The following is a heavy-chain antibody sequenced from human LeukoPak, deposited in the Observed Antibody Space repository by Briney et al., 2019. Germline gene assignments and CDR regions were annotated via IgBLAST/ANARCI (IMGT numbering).Heavy chain of an antibody. CDR1: GYTFTSYG. Sequence: GASVKVSCKASGYTFTSYGISWVRQAPGQGLEWMGIINPSGGSTSYAQKFQGRVTMTRDTSTSTVYMELSSLRSEDTAVYYCARDAPLVPAAQLKGDYYYYMDVWGKGTTVTVSS. D-gene: IGHD2-2*01. CDR3: ARDAPLVPAAQLKGDYYYYMDV. V-gene: IGHV1-46*01. CDR2: INPSGGST. J-gene: IGHJ6*03.